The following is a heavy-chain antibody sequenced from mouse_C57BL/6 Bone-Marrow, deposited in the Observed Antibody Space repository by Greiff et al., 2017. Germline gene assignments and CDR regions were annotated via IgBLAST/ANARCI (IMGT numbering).Heavy chain of an antibody. CDR3: ARCYYGSSHY. CDR2: IYPRSGNT. J-gene: IGHJ2*01. Sequence: VQLQQSGAELARPGASVKLSCKASGYTFTSYGISWVKQRTGQCLDCIGEIYPRSGNTYYNEKFKGKATLTADKSSSTEYMELRSLTSEDSAVYFCARCYYGSSHYWGQGTTLTVSS. V-gene: IGHV1-81*01. CDR1: GYTFTSYG. D-gene: IGHD1-1*01.